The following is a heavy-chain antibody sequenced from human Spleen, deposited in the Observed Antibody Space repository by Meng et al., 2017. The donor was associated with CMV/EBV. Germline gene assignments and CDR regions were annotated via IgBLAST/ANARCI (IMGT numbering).Heavy chain of an antibody. CDR3: ARDPRHRDDFWSGDYYYGMDV. J-gene: IGHJ6*02. Sequence: GGSLRLSCVASGFTLSPFSMNWVRQTTGKGLEWVSSISSSGSYIHYADSVKGRFTISRDNSKNTLYLQMNSLRAEDTAVYYCARDPRHRDDFWSGDYYYGMDVWGQGTTVTVSS. V-gene: IGHV3-21*01. CDR1: GFTLSPFS. CDR2: ISSSGSYI. D-gene: IGHD3-3*01.